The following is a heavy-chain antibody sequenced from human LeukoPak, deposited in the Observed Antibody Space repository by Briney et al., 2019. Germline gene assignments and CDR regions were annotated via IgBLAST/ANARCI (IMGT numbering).Heavy chain of an antibody. Sequence: GGSLRLSCVASGFNFSSYSMQWVRQAPGKGLEYVSVISSNGGSTYYANSVKGRFTISRDNSKNTPYLQMGSLRAEDMAVYYCAREKGGFDIWGQGTMVTVSS. J-gene: IGHJ3*02. CDR1: GFNFSSYS. V-gene: IGHV3-64*01. CDR3: AREKGGFDI. D-gene: IGHD2-15*01. CDR2: ISSNGGST.